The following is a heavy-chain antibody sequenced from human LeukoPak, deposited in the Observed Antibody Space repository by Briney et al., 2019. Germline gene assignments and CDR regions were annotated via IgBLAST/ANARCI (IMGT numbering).Heavy chain of an antibody. CDR3: ARETDYSLFDY. Sequence: GGSLRLSCAASGFTFSSNWMHWVRQAPGKGLVWVSRINNDGTSTTYAESVEGRFTISRDNAKNTLYLQMNSLRAEDTAVYYCARETDYSLFDYWGQGTLVTVSS. D-gene: IGHD3-10*01. J-gene: IGHJ4*02. CDR1: GFTFSSNW. V-gene: IGHV3-74*01. CDR2: INNDGTST.